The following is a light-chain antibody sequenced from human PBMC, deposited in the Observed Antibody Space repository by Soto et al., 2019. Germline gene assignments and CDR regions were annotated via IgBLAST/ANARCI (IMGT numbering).Light chain of an antibody. CDR1: QSISSY. CDR2: GAS. J-gene: IGKJ1*01. V-gene: IGKV1-39*01. Sequence: DIQMTQSPSSLSASVGDRVTITCRASQSISSYVNWYQQRPGKAPKVLLYGASSLQSGVPSRFSGSGYGTDFTLTVTNLQPEDFATYYYQQSYSIPWTFGQGTRVEIK. CDR3: QQSYSIPWT.